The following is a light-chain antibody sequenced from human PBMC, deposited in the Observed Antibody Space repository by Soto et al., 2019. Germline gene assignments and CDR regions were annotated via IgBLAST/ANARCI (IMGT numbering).Light chain of an antibody. CDR1: SSDIDTYNY. CDR3: SSYTSSTDYV. J-gene: IGLJ1*01. V-gene: IGLV2-14*01. Sequence: QSALTQPASVSGSPGQSITISCTGTSSDIDTYNYVSWYQQHPGKAPKLIIYEVTNRPSGVSNRFSGSKSGDTASLTISGLRAEDEADYYCSSYTSSTDYVFGTRTKVTVL. CDR2: EVT.